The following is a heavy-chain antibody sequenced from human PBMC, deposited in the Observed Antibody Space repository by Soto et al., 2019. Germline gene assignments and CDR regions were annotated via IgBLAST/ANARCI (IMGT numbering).Heavy chain of an antibody. J-gene: IGHJ4*02. CDR2: INHSGST. Sequence: PSETLSLTCGVYGGSFSDYYWSWIRQPPGKGLEWIGEINHSGSTNYNPSLKSRVTLSLDTSKNEFSLKLSSVTAADTAVYYCARVRYCSGGSCYPFDYWGQGTLVTVSS. CDR1: GGSFSDYY. D-gene: IGHD2-15*01. CDR3: ARVRYCSGGSCYPFDY. V-gene: IGHV4-34*01.